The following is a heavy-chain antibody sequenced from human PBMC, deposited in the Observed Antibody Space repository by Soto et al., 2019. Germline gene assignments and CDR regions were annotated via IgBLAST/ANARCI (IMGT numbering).Heavy chain of an antibody. CDR2: INYSGNT. D-gene: IGHD2-8*01. CDR3: SRRAPEGCNP. Sequence: QLQLHESGPGLVKPSGTLSLTCVVSRGSFGSSPYYWGWIRQAPGKGLEWIGSINYSGNTYINPSIKSRATISVDTQKNQFSLRLTSATAAYTGLDFCSRRAPEGCNPWGQGTLVIVSS. J-gene: IGHJ5*02. CDR1: RGSFGSSPYY. V-gene: IGHV4-39*01.